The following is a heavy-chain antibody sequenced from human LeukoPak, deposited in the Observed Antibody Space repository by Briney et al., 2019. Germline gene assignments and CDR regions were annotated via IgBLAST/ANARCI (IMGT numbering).Heavy chain of an antibody. CDR2: IYHSGST. CDR3: AREMGTTEGY. V-gene: IGHV4-30-2*01. Sequence: SETLSLTCTVSGGSISSGGYYWSWIRQPPGKGLEWIGCIYHSGSTYYNPSLKSRVTISVDRSKNQFSLKLSSVTAADTAVYYCAREMGTTEGYWGQGTLVTVSS. J-gene: IGHJ4*02. D-gene: IGHD4-11*01. CDR1: GGSISSGGYY.